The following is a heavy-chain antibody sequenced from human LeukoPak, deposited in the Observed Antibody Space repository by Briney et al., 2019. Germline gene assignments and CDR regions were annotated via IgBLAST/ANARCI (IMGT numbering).Heavy chain of an antibody. J-gene: IGHJ4*02. CDR2: IYYSGST. CDR1: GGSISGSDYY. Sequence: SETLSLTCTVSGGSISGSDYYWGWIRQPPGKGLEWIGSIYYSGSTYYNSSLKSRVTIPVDTSRNEFSLKLSSVTAADTALYYCARLFRGVGYWGQGTLVTVSS. V-gene: IGHV4-39*01. D-gene: IGHD3-16*01. CDR3: ARLFRGVGY.